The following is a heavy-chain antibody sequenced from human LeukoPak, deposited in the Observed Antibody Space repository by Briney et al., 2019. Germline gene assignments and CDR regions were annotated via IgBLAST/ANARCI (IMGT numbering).Heavy chain of an antibody. D-gene: IGHD2-15*01. J-gene: IGHJ4*02. CDR2: ISGSGGST. V-gene: IGHV3-23*01. Sequence: GGSLRLCCAASGFTFSSYAMSWVRQAPGKGLEWVSAISGSGGSTYYADSVKGRFTISRDNSKNTLYLQMNSLRAEDTAVYYCASRGHCSGGSCADYWGQGTLVTVSS. CDR1: GFTFSSYA. CDR3: ASRGHCSGGSCADY.